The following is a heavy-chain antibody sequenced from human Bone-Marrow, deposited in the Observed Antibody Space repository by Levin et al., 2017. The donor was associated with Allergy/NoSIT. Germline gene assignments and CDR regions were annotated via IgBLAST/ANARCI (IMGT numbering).Heavy chain of an antibody. J-gene: IGHJ4*02. V-gene: IGHV3-15*01. Sequence: KPGGSLRLSCSASGFTFTNAWMSWVRQAPGKGLEWVGRIKSRAHGGTIEYAAPVKGRFAISRDDSENRLYLQMNSLKSEDTAVYYCATEGYSDSGGHNFWGQGALVTVSS. CDR3: ATEGYSDSGGHNF. CDR1: GFTFTNAW. CDR2: IKSRAHGGTI. D-gene: IGHD3-22*01.